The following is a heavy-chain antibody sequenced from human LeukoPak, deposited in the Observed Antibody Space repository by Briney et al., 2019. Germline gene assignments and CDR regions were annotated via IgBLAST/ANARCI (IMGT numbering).Heavy chain of an antibody. J-gene: IGHJ6*03. D-gene: IGHD3-3*01. V-gene: IGHV7-4-1*02. Sequence: ASVKVSCKTSGYTFTSYDINWVRQAPGQGLEWMGWINTNTGNSTYAQGFTGRVVFSLDTSVSTAYLQMSSLKAEDTAVYYCARTSHSEPYYDFWTGYYRGDFYYYYMDVWGKGTTVTVSS. CDR2: INTNTGNS. CDR3: ARTSHSEPYYDFWTGYYRGDFYYYYMDV. CDR1: GYTFTSYD.